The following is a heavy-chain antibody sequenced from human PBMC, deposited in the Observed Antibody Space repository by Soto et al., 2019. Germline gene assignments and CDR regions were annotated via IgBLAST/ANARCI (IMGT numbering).Heavy chain of an antibody. J-gene: IGHJ1*01. D-gene: IGHD6-13*01. CDR2: IWYDGSNK. CDR1: GFTFSSYG. V-gene: IGHV3-33*06. Sequence: QVQLVESGGGVVQPGRSLRLPCVASGFTFSSYGMHWVRQAPGKGLEWVAVIWYDGSNKYYADSVKGRFTISRDNSKNTLYLQMNSLRAEDTAVYYCAHEQQLVFQHWGQGTLVTVSS. CDR3: AHEQQLVFQH.